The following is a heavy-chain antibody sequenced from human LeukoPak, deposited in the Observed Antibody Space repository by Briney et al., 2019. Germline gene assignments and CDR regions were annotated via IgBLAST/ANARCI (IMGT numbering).Heavy chain of an antibody. J-gene: IGHJ3*01. CDR2: ISGDGRGI. Sequence: GGSLRLSRAASAFTFSSYGMSWVRQAPGKGLEWVSAISGDGRGIFYADAVKGRFTISRDNSKNTLYLQMNSLRDEDTALYYCAIHGGGTIRIEAFDVWGQGTMVTISS. V-gene: IGHV3-23*01. CDR3: AIHGGGTIRIEAFDV. CDR1: AFTFSSYG. D-gene: IGHD3-3*01.